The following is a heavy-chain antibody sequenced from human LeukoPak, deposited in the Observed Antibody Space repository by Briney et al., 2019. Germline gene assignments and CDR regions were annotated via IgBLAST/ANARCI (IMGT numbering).Heavy chain of an antibody. V-gene: IGHV3-23*01. CDR3: AKDVVYGSGSEFDY. CDR2: ISGSGVNT. D-gene: IGHD3-10*01. J-gene: IGHJ4*02. CDR1: GFTFSTYA. Sequence: GGSLRLSCVASGFTFSTYAMSWVRQAPGKGLKWVSVISGSGVNTDYADSVKGRFTVSRDNSKNTLYLEMNSLSAEDAAVYYCAKDVVYGSGSEFDYWGQGTLVTVSS.